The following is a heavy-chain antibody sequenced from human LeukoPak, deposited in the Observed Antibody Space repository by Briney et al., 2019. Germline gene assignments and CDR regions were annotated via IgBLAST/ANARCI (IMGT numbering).Heavy chain of an antibody. Sequence: GGSLRLSCAASGFTFSSYAMSWDRQAPGKGLEWVSAISGSVGSTYYADSVKGRFTISRDNSKNTLYLQMNSLRAEDTAVYYCAKDQKWELLPFDYWGQGTLVTVSS. CDR2: ISGSVGST. CDR1: GFTFSSYA. V-gene: IGHV3-23*01. J-gene: IGHJ4*02. D-gene: IGHD1-26*01. CDR3: AKDQKWELLPFDY.